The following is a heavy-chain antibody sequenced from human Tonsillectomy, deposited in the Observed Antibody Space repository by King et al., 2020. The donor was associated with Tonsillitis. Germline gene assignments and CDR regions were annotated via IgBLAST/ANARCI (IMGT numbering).Heavy chain of an antibody. V-gene: IGHV3-23*04. CDR1: GFTFSSYA. D-gene: IGHD6-25*01. J-gene: IGHJ3*02. Sequence: VQLVESGGGLVQPGGSLRLSCAASGFTFSSYAMSWVRQAPGKGLEWVSAISASGGSTYYADSVKGRLPVSRDNSKNTLYLQMNSLSAEDTAVYYCAKGPAAAPGDAFDIWGQGTMVTVSS. CDR2: ISASGGST. CDR3: AKGPAAAPGDAFDI.